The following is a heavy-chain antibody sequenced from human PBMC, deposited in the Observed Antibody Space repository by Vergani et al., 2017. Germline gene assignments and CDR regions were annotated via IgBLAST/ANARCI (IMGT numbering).Heavy chain of an antibody. CDR2: IYYSENK. D-gene: IGHD2-8*01. CDR3: ARCSRDEVMVYGGTVENWFDP. J-gene: IGHJ5*02. Sequence: QLQLQESGPGLVKPSETLSLTCTVSGGSITYGAFYWGWIRQSPGKGLEWIGSIYYSENKFYNPSLESRITLSIVTTKNQFSLKLKSVTAADTAVDYAARCSRDEVMVYGGTVENWFDPWGQGTRVIVSS. V-gene: IGHV4-39*01. CDR1: GGSITYGAFY.